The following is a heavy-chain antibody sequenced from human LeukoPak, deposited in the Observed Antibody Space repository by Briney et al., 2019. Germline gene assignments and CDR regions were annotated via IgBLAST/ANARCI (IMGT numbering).Heavy chain of an antibody. CDR3: AKVDNWKYGHHDF. D-gene: IGHD1-1*01. J-gene: IGHJ4*02. V-gene: IGHV3-23*01. CDR2: ISGSDGTT. Sequence: GSLRLSCAASGFTFSSYAMSWVRQAPGKGLEWVSSISGSDGTTYYADSVKGRFTISRDNSKYTLSLQMNSLRTEDTAVYYCAKVDNWKYGHHDFWGQGTLVTVSS. CDR1: GFTFSSYA.